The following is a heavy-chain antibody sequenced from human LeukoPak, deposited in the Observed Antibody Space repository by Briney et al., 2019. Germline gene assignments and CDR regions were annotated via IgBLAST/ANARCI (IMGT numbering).Heavy chain of an antibody. J-gene: IGHJ4*02. V-gene: IGHV3-7*03. CDR1: GFTFSSYW. Sequence: GGSLRLSCAAFGFTFSSYWMSWVRQAPGKGLEWVANIKQDGSEKYYVDSVKGRFTISRDNAKNSLYLQMNSLRAEDTAVYYCARVSWNDGYYFDYWGQGTLVTVSS. CDR2: IKQDGSEK. D-gene: IGHD1-1*01. CDR3: ARVSWNDGYYFDY.